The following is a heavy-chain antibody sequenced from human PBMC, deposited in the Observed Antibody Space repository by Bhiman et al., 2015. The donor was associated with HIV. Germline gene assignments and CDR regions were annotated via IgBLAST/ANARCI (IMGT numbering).Heavy chain of an antibody. Sequence: QVQLVESGGGVVRPGGSLRLSCTASGFHFNKYGMNWVRQAPGKGLAWVAFIQSGASYNYYADSVKGRFTISRDNSKNTLYLHMNSLRPEDTAVYYCARGGVEYSSSWYNPWGQGTLVTVSS. D-gene: IGHD6-13*01. CDR2: IQSGASYN. CDR3: ARGGVEYSSSWYNP. J-gene: IGHJ5*02. V-gene: IGHV3-30*02. CDR1: GFHFNKYG.